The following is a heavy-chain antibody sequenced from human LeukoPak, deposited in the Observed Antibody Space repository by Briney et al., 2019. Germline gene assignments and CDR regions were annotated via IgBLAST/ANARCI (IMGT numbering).Heavy chain of an antibody. CDR3: AKDLTDLALAGPEYFQD. Sequence: GRSLRLSCAASGFTFSSYGMHWVRQAPGKGLEWVAVISNDGSKKYYVDSVKGRFTISRDNSKNTLSLQMNSLRAEDTALYYCAKDLTDLALAGPEYFQDWGQGTLVTVSS. CDR1: GFTFSSYG. J-gene: IGHJ1*01. CDR2: ISNDGSKK. D-gene: IGHD6-19*01. V-gene: IGHV3-30*18.